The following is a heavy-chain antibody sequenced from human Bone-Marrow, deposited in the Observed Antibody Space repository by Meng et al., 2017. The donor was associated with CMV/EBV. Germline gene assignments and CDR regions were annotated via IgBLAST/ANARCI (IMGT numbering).Heavy chain of an antibody. CDR1: EFTFSSYG. Sequence: GESLKISCAASEFTFSSYGMHWVRQAPGKGLEWVAFIRNDGSNEYYADSVKGRFTISRDNSKNTLYLQMNSLRAEDTAIYYCARGVWAGVPLEYLQHWGQGTLVTVSS. J-gene: IGHJ1*01. CDR3: ARGVWAGVPLEYLQH. D-gene: IGHD2-8*01. CDR2: IRNDGSNE. V-gene: IGHV3-30*02.